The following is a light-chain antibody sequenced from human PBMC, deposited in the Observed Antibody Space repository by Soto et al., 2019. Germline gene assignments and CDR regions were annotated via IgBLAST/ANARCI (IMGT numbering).Light chain of an antibody. CDR3: QQFNYYPYS. V-gene: IGKV1-5*01. CDR2: HAS. J-gene: IGKJ2*03. CDR1: QSISTW. Sequence: DIQMTQSPSTLSAFVGDRVTITCRASQSISTWLAWYQQKPGKPPKVLIYHASILESGVPSRFSGSGSGTEFTLTITTLQPEDFATYYCQQFNYYPYSFGQGTKLEIK.